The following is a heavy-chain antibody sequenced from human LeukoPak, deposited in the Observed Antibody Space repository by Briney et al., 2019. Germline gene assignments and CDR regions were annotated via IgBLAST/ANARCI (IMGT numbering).Heavy chain of an antibody. V-gene: IGHV3-7*01. D-gene: IGHD5-12*01. CDR3: ARDSSPLRRNDAFDI. CDR1: GFTFSSYG. Sequence: GGSLRLSCAASGFTFSSYGMSWVRQAPGKGLEGVANIKQDGSEKYYVDSVKGRFTISRDNAKNSLYLQMNSLRAEDTAVYYCARDSSPLRRNDAFDIWGQGTMVTVSS. J-gene: IGHJ3*02. CDR2: IKQDGSEK.